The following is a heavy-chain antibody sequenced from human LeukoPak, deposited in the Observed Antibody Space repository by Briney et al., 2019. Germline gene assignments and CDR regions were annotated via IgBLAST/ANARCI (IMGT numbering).Heavy chain of an antibody. CDR1: GDSITTYL. CDR3: ARLSGY. CDR2: IYYSGTT. D-gene: IGHD3-10*01. Sequence: PSETLSLTCTVSGDSITTYLWSWIRQPPGKGLEWIGYIYYSGTTNYNPSLKSRVTISVDTSKNQFSLKLSSVTAADTAVYYCARLSGYWGQGTLVTVSS. J-gene: IGHJ4*02. V-gene: IGHV4-59*08.